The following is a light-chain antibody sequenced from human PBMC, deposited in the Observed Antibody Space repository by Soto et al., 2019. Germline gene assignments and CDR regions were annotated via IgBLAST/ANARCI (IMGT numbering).Light chain of an antibody. V-gene: IGKV1-39*01. CDR2: GAF. CDR3: QQSYSTPYT. CDR1: QRISNY. Sequence: DIQMTQSPSSLSASVGDRVTITCRASQRISNYLNWYQQKRGKAPKLLMYGAFILQSGVPSRFRGSTSVTDFTLTITSLQPEDFATYYCQQSYSTPYTFGQGTKVDIK. J-gene: IGKJ2*01.